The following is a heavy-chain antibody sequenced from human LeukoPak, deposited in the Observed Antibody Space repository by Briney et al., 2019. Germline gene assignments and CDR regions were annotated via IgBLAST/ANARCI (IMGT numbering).Heavy chain of an antibody. CDR1: GYTFTGYY. D-gene: IGHD3-10*01. CDR2: INPNSGGT. Sequence: ASVKVSCKASGYTFTGYYMHWVRQAPGQGLEWMGWINPNSGGTNYAQKFQGRVTMTRDTSISTAYMELSRLRSDDTAVYYCARETYYYGSGGPGNEDNWFDPWGQGTLVTVSS. V-gene: IGHV1-2*02. J-gene: IGHJ5*02. CDR3: ARETYYYGSGGPGNEDNWFDP.